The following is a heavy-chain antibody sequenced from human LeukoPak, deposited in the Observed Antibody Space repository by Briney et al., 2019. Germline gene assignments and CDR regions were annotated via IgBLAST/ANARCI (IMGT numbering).Heavy chain of an antibody. J-gene: IGHJ6*02. CDR1: GFAFSSYS. CDR3: VKSPSDGLDV. Sequence: GGSLRLSCAASGFAFSSYSMNWVRQAPGKGLEWVSYISSSSKTIYYADSVKGRFTISRDNAKNTLYLQMSSLRPEDTAVYYCVKSPSDGLDVWGQGATVTVSS. V-gene: IGHV3-48*01. CDR2: ISSSSKTI.